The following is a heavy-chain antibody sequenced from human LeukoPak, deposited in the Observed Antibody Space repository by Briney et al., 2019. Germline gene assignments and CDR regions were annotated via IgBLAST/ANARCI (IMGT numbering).Heavy chain of an antibody. V-gene: IGHV4-34*01. D-gene: IGHD6-19*01. Sequence: SETLSLTCAVYGGSFSGYYWSWIRQPPGKGLEWIGEINHSGSTNYNPSLKSRVTISVDTSKNQFSLKLSSVTAADTAVYCCARGAGRIAVAGTRYYFDYWGQGTLVTVSS. J-gene: IGHJ4*02. CDR1: GGSFSGYY. CDR2: INHSGST. CDR3: ARGAGRIAVAGTRYYFDY.